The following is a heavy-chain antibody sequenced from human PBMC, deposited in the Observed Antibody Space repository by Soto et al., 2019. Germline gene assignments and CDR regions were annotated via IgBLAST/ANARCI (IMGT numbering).Heavy chain of an antibody. CDR2: IYHSGST. CDR3: ARRRGFPYYYGMDV. Sequence: QLQLQESGSGLVKPSQTLSLTCAVSGGSISSGGYSWSWIRQPPGKGLEWIGYIYHSGSTYYNPSLQSRGTISVDRSKNQFSLKLSSVTAADTAVYYCARRRGFPYYYGMDVWGQGTTVTVSS. J-gene: IGHJ6*02. D-gene: IGHD5-12*01. V-gene: IGHV4-30-2*01. CDR1: GGSISSGGYS.